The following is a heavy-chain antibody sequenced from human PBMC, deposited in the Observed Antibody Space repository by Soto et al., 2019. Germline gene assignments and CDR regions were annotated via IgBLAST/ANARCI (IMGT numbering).Heavy chain of an antibody. J-gene: IGHJ5*02. Sequence: SETLSLTCTVSGGSISSGDYYWSWIRQPPGKGLEWIGYIYYSGSTYYNPSLKSRVTISVDTSKNQSSLKLSSVTAADTAVYYCARAVEMATTERFDPWGQGTLVTVSS. CDR3: ARAVEMATTERFDP. CDR1: GGSISSGDYY. D-gene: IGHD1-1*01. CDR2: IYYSGST. V-gene: IGHV4-30-4*01.